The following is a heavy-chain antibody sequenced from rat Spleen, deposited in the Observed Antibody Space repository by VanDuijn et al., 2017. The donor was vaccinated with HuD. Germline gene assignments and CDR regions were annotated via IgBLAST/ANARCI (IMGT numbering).Heavy chain of an antibody. CDR3: ARHGYNYGYFDY. J-gene: IGHJ2*01. Sequence: EVQLVESDGGLVQPGRSLKLSCAASGFTFSSFPMAWVRQAPTKGLEWVATISYDGSTTYYRDSVKGRFTISRDNAESTLYLQMDSLRSEHTATYYCARHGYNYGYFDYWGQGVMVTVSS. CDR2: ISYDGSTT. V-gene: IGHV5-29*01. CDR1: GFTFSSFP. D-gene: IGHD1-9*01.